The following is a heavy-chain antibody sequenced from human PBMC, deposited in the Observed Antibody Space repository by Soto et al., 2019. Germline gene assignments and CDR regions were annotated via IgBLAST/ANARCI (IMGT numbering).Heavy chain of an antibody. CDR2: ISEDGGTE. D-gene: IGHD4-4*01. CDR3: ARRLAPTVSALGY. Sequence: VGSLRLSCTASGFTFTSDNFHWVRQAPVNGLEWVAVISEDGGTEYFADSVRGRFLISKDTSKNTVYLQMNGLRPEDTGIYFCARRLAPTVSALGYWGQGTLVTVSS. V-gene: IGHV3-30-3*01. CDR1: GFTFTSDN. J-gene: IGHJ4*02.